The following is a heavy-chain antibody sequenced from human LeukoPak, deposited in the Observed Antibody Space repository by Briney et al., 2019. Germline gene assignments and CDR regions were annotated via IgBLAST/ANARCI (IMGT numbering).Heavy chain of an antibody. Sequence: PGGSLRLSCAASGYTFSSYAMSWVRQAPGKGLEWVSVISGSGGSTYYADSVKGRFTISRDNSKNTLYLQMNSLRAEDTAVYYCAKVRYDSSGYQSPYFDYWGQGTLVTFAS. CDR1: GYTFSSYA. V-gene: IGHV3-23*01. J-gene: IGHJ4*02. CDR3: AKVRYDSSGYQSPYFDY. CDR2: ISGSGGST. D-gene: IGHD3-22*01.